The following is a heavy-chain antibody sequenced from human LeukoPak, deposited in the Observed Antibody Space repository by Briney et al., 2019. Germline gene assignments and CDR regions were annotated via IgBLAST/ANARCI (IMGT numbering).Heavy chain of an antibody. D-gene: IGHD3-22*01. J-gene: IGHJ4*02. CDR3: AREGTLDRSGYYLGY. Sequence: SETLSLTCTVSGVSISGYYWSWIRQPPGKGLEWIGYIYYSGNTNYNPSLKRRVTISVDTSKNQISLKLRSVTAADTAVYYCAREGTLDRSGYYLGYWGQGTLVTVSS. V-gene: IGHV4-59*01. CDR1: GVSISGYY. CDR2: IYYSGNT.